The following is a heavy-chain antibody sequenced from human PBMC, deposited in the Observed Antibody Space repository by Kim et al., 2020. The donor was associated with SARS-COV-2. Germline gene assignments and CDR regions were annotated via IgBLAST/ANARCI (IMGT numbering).Heavy chain of an antibody. CDR2: IYWDDDK. V-gene: IGHV2-5*02. CDR3: AHGPYYYDSSGYYYAWFDP. Sequence: SGPTLVKPTQTLTLTCTFSGFSLSTSGVGVGWIRQPPGKALEWLALIYWDDDKRYSPSLKSRLTITKDTSKNQVVLTMTNMDPVDTATYYCAHGPYYYDSSGYYYAWFDPWGQGTLVTVSS. J-gene: IGHJ5*02. CDR1: GFSLSTSGVG. D-gene: IGHD3-22*01.